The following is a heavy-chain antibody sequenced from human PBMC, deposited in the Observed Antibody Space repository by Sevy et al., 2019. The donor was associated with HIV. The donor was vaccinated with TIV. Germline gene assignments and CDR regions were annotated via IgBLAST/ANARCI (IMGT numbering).Heavy chain of an antibody. CDR1: GGSLSNYG. V-gene: IGHV1-69*10. J-gene: IGHJ4*02. CDR2: IIPRVGLT. D-gene: IGHD2-21*01. Sequence: ASVKVSCKASGGSLSNYGMNWVRQAPGQGLEWTGGIIPRVGLTNYAQKFQDRVTITADESTNTVYIEVRRLTSEDTGVYYCASVRPCGGDCYYFDSWGQETLVTVSS. CDR3: ASVRPCGGDCYYFDS.